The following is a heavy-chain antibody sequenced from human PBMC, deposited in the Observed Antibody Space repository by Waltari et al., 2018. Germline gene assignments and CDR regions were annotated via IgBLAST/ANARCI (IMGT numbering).Heavy chain of an antibody. V-gene: IGHV4-59*08. CDR1: GGSIRTHY. CDR2: SYYTGST. J-gene: IGHJ3*02. Sequence: QVQLQESGPGLVNPSETLSLTCTVSGGSIRTHYWSGIRQSPGKGLEWIGYSYYTGSTNYNPSLKSRVSISVDTSKNQFSLKLTSVTAADTAVYYCASDTVLGGFDIWGQGTMVTVSS. CDR3: ASDTVLGGFDI. D-gene: IGHD2-15*01.